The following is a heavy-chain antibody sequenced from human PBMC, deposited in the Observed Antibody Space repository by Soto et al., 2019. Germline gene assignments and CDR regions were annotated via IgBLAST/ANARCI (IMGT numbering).Heavy chain of an antibody. Sequence: GGSLRLSCAASGFTFSNAWMNWVRQAPGKGLEWVGRIKSKTDGGTTDYAAPVKGRFTISRDDSKNTLYLQMNSLKTEDTAVYYCTTDTSENKTWPQTTIYDSSGYSDAFDIWGQGTMVTVSS. CDR1: GFTFSNAW. J-gene: IGHJ3*02. CDR3: TTDTSENKTWPQTTIYDSSGYSDAFDI. V-gene: IGHV3-15*07. CDR2: IKSKTDGGTT. D-gene: IGHD3-22*01.